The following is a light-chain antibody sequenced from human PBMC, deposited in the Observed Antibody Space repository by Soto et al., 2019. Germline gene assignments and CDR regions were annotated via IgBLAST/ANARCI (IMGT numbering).Light chain of an antibody. CDR1: SSDLRVYNY. J-gene: IGLJ2*01. Sequence: QSALTQPASVSGSPGQSITISCTGSSSDLRVYNYVSWYQQHPGKAPKLLIYDVTDRPSGVSNRFSGSKSGNTASLTISGRQAEDEADYYCSAYSSDTTPVIFGGGTKLTVL. V-gene: IGLV2-14*03. CDR2: DVT. CDR3: SAYSSDTTPVI.